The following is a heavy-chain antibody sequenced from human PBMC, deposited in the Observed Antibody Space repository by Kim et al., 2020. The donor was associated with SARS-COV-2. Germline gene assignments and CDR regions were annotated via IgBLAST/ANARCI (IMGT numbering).Heavy chain of an antibody. J-gene: IGHJ6*02. CDR2: ISAYNGNT. CDR1: GYTFTSYG. V-gene: IGHV1-18*04. CDR3: ARDSRGSSWYLGYYYYGMDV. Sequence: ASVKVSCKASGYTFTSYGISWVRQAPGQGLEWMGWISAYNGNTNYAQKLQGRVTMTTDTSTSTAYMELRSLRSDDTAVYYCARDSRGSSWYLGYYYYGMDVWGQGTTVTVSS. D-gene: IGHD6-13*01.